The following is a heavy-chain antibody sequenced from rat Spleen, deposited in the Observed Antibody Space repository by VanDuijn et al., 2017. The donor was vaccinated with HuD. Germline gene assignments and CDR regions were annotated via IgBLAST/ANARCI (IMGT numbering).Heavy chain of an antibody. J-gene: IGHJ2*01. V-gene: IGHV5-31*01. Sequence: EVQLVESGGGLVQPGGSLKLSCVASGITFTNYWMTWIRQAPGKGLEWIASITNTGDSTYYLDSVKGRFTISRDNAKSTLYLQMNSLRSEDTATYYCARSGTTVGDFDYWGQGVMVTVSS. CDR2: ITNTGDST. CDR1: GITFTNYW. CDR3: ARSGTTVGDFDY. D-gene: IGHD1-1*01.